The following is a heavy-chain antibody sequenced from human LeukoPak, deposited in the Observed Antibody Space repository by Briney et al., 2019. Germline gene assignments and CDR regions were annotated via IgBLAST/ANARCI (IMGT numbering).Heavy chain of an antibody. CDR2: ISGSGGST. J-gene: IGHJ4*02. CDR3: AKGGKGYCSGGSCYVLDY. V-gene: IGHV3-23*01. Sequence: GGSLRLSCAASGFTFDDYAMHWVRQAPGKGLEWVSAISGSGGSTYYADSVKGRFTISRDNSKNTLYLQMNSLRAEDTAVYYCAKGGKGYCSGGSCYVLDYWGQGTLVTVSS. D-gene: IGHD2-15*01. CDR1: GFTFDDYA.